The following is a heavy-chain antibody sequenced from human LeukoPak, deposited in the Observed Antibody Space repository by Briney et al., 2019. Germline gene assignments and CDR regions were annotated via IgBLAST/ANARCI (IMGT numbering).Heavy chain of an antibody. CDR2: IYSGGST. J-gene: IGHJ4*02. V-gene: IGHV3-66*02. D-gene: IGHD3-10*01. CDR1: GFTVGSNY. Sequence: GGSLRLSCAASGFTVGSNYMNWVRQAPGKGFEWVSSIYSGGSTDYADSVKGRFTISSDSSKNTVYLQMNSLRSDDTAVCFCAGNNYASGTFLVYWGQGTLVTVSS. CDR3: AGNNYASGTFLVY.